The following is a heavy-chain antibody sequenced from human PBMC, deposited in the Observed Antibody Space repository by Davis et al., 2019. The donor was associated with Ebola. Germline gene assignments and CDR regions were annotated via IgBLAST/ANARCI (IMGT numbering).Heavy chain of an antibody. V-gene: IGHV1-69*13. CDR2: IIPIFGTA. CDR3: AREAHCSGGSCLPDY. D-gene: IGHD2-15*01. Sequence: SVKVSCKASGGTFSSYAISWVRQAPGQGLEWMGGIIPIFGTANYAQKFQGRVTITADESTSTAYMELSSLRSEDTAVYYCAREAHCSGGSCLPDYWGQGTLVTVSS. J-gene: IGHJ4*02. CDR1: GGTFSSYA.